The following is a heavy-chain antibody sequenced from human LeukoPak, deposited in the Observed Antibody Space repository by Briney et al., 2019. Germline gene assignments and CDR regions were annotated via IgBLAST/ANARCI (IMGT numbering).Heavy chain of an antibody. CDR3: AKAKKMTTVTTIDY. J-gene: IGHJ4*02. CDR1: GFTFSSYA. CDR2: ISYDGSNK. Sequence: GGSLRLSCAASGFTFSSYAMHWVRQAPGKGLEWVAVISYDGSNKYYADSVKGRFPISRDNSKNTLYLQMNSLRAEDTAVYYCAKAKKMTTVTTIDYWGQGTLVTVSS. V-gene: IGHV3-30-3*01. D-gene: IGHD4-17*01.